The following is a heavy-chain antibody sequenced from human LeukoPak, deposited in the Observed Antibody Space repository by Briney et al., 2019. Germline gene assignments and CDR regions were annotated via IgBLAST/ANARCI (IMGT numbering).Heavy chain of an antibody. Sequence: GGSLRLSCADSGFTVSSNYMRWVRQAPGKGLEWVSVIYSGGSTHYADSVKGRFTISRDNSKNTLYLQMNSLRAEDTAVYYCAKSIVGATGDAFDIWGQGTMVTVSS. D-gene: IGHD1-26*01. V-gene: IGHV3-66*02. CDR3: AKSIVGATGDAFDI. J-gene: IGHJ3*02. CDR1: GFTVSSNY. CDR2: IYSGGST.